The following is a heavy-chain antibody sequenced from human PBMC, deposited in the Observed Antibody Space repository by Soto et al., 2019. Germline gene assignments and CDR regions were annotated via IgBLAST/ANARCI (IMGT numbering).Heavy chain of an antibody. D-gene: IGHD3-10*01. V-gene: IGHV3-23*01. J-gene: IGHJ4*02. CDR3: AKDQELLWFGALDY. CDR2: ISGSGGST. CDR1: GFTFSSYA. Sequence: GGSLRLSCAASGFTFSSYAMSWVRQAPGKGMEWVSAISGSGGSTYYADSVKGRFTISRDNSKNTLYLQMNSLRAEDTTVYYCAKDQELLWFGALDYWGQGTLVTVSS.